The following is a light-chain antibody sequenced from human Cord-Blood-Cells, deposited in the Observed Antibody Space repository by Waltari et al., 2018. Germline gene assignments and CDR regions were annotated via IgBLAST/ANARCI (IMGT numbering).Light chain of an antibody. V-gene: IGKV1-9*01. CDR3: QQLNSYPIFT. J-gene: IGKJ3*01. CDR1: QGISSY. Sequence: DIQLTQSPSFMSASVGDRVTITCRASQGISSYLDWYQQKPGKASNLLIYAASTLQSGVPSSFSGSGSVTEFTRTISSLQPEVFATYYCQQLNSYPIFTFGPGTKVDIK. CDR2: AAS.